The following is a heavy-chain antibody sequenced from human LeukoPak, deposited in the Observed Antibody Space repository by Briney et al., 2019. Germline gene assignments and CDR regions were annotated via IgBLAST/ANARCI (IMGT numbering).Heavy chain of an antibody. J-gene: IGHJ4*02. V-gene: IGHV4-30-4*07. CDR2: IYYSGST. D-gene: IGHD2-21*02. CDR3: ARGPIVVVTAIPYFDY. CDR1: GGSISSGGYS. Sequence: KSSQTLSLTCAVSGGSISSGGYSWSWIRQPPGKGLEWIGYIYYSGSTYYNPSLKSRVTISVDTSKNQFSLKLSSVTAADTAVYYCARGPIVVVTAIPYFDYWGQGTLVTVSS.